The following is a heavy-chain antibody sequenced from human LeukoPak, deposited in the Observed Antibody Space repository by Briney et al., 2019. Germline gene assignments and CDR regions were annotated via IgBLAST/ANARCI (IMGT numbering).Heavy chain of an antibody. D-gene: IGHD3-16*01. V-gene: IGHV4-59*01. CDR1: GGSISSYY. J-gene: IGHJ5*02. Sequence: PSETLSHTCTVSGGSISSYYWSWIRQPPGKGLEWIGYIYYSGSTNYNPSLKSRVTISVDTSKNQFSLKLSSVTAADTAVYYCAGLMGARFDPWGQGTLVTVSS. CDR2: IYYSGST. CDR3: AGLMGARFDP.